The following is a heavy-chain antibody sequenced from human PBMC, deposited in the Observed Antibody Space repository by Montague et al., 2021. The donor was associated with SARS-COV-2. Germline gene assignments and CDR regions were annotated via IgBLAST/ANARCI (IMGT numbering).Heavy chain of an antibody. V-gene: IGHV4-4*07. J-gene: IGHJ6*04. D-gene: IGHD2/OR15-2a*01. CDR3: AGSPGEYCGMDV. Sequence: SETLSLTCNVSGGSIRNYNWSWIRQPAGKGLEWIGRIYSSGSINYNPSLTTRITLSVDTSKNQLSLRLNSVTAADTAVYYCAGSPGEYCGMDVWGKGTTVTVSS. CDR1: GGSIRNYN. CDR2: IYSSGSI.